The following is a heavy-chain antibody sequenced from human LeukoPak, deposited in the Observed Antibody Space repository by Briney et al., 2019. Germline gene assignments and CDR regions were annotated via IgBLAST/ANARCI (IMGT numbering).Heavy chain of an antibody. CDR3: AREVSGIAAAGPGVDYYYMDV. D-gene: IGHD6-13*01. Sequence: GASVKVSCKASGYTFTGYYMHWVRQAPGQGLEWMGWINPNSCGTNYAQKFQGRVTMTRDTSISTAYMELSRLRSDDTAVYYCAREVSGIAAAGPGVDYYYMDVWGKGTTVTVSS. CDR1: GYTFTGYY. V-gene: IGHV1-2*02. J-gene: IGHJ6*03. CDR2: INPNSCGT.